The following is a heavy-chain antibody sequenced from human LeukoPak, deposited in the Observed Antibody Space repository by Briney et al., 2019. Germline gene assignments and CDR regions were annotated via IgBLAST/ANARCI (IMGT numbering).Heavy chain of an antibody. CDR3: ARGKNVDTAMVTGYYYYYYMDV. V-gene: IGHV4-4*02. CDR2: IYHSGST. J-gene: IGHJ6*03. D-gene: IGHD5-18*01. CDR1: GGSISSSNW. Sequence: SETLSLTCAVSGGSISSSNWWTWVRQSPGKGLEWIGEIYHSGSTNYNPSLKSRVTMSVDKSKSQFSLRLSSVTAADTAVYYCARGKNVDTAMVTGYYYYYYMDVWGKGTTVTVSS.